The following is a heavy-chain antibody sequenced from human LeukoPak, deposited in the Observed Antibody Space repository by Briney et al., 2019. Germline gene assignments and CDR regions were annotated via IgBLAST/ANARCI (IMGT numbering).Heavy chain of an antibody. CDR2: IKEDGGET. J-gene: IGHJ4*02. CDR1: GFVFSNYW. CDR3: ARRKEVQTTFDY. V-gene: IGHV3-7*01. Sequence: GGSLRLSCVAPGFVFSNYWMGWVRQAPGKGLEWVANIKEDGGETYYADSVKGRFTISRDNAKNSLDLQMNSLRDEDTAVYYCARRKEVQTTFDYWGQGTLVTVSS. D-gene: IGHD4/OR15-4a*01.